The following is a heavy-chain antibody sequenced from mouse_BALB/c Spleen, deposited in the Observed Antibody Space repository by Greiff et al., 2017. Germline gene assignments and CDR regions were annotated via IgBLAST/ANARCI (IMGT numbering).Heavy chain of an antibody. V-gene: IGHV1-39*01. CDR1: GYSFTDYI. Sequence: EVQLQQSGPELVKPGASVSISCTASGYSFTDYIMLWVKQSHGKSLVWIGNIIPYYGSTSYNLKFTGKATLTVDKSSSTAYMQLNSLTSEDSAVYYCARHPRDYAMDYWGQGTSVTVAS. J-gene: IGHJ4*01. CDR2: IIPYYGST. CDR3: ARHPRDYAMDY.